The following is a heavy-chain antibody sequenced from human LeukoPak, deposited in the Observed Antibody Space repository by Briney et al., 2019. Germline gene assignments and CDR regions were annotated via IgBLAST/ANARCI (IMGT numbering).Heavy chain of an antibody. CDR1: GGSTSSGSYY. CDR2: IYTSGST. D-gene: IGHD6-19*01. J-gene: IGHJ6*02. CDR3: ARGGAVAGYGMDV. Sequence: PSQTLSLTCTVSGGSTSSGSYYWSWIRQPAGKGLEWIGRIYTSGSTNYNPSLKSRVTISVDTSKNQFSLKLSSVTAADTAVYYCARGGAVAGYGMDVWGQGTTVTVSS. V-gene: IGHV4-61*02.